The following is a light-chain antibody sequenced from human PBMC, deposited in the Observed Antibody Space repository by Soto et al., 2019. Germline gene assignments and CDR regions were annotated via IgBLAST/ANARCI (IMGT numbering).Light chain of an antibody. CDR2: EVN. V-gene: IGLV2-8*01. CDR3: SSYAGSNNPVV. CDR1: SSDVASYNF. J-gene: IGLJ2*01. Sequence: QSALTQPPSASGSPGQSVTISCTGTSSDVASYNFVSWYQHHPGKAPKVMIYEVNKRPSGVPDRFSGSKSGNTASLTVSGLQAEDEAEYYCSSYAGSNNPVVFGGGTKLTVL.